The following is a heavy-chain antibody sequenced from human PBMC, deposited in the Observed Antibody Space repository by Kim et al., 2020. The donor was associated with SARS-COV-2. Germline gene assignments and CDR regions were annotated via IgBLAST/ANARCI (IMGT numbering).Heavy chain of an antibody. D-gene: IGHD2-15*01. Sequence: ASVKVSCKASGYTFTSYYMHWVRQAPGQGLEWMGIINPSGGSTSYAQKFQGRVTMTRDTSTSTVYMELSSLRSEDTAVYYCARASPVSYCSGGSCPWGYWGQGTLVTVSS. V-gene: IGHV1-46*01. J-gene: IGHJ4*02. CDR3: ARASPVSYCSGGSCPWGY. CDR2: INPSGGST. CDR1: GYTFTSYY.